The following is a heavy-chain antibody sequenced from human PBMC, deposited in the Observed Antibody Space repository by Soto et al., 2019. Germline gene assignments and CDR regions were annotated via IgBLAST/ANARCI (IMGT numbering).Heavy chain of an antibody. V-gene: IGHV3-21*02. D-gene: IGHD2-2*01. J-gene: IGHJ6*02. CDR1: GFKFRNYG. CDR2: LSGSSSFI. CDR3: TIDLYQSSNTVHPFSYGMDV. Sequence: EVQLVESGGGLVKPGGSLRLSCVASGFKFRNYGMNWVRQAPGKGVEWVSSLSGSSSFIFYADSVKGRFTISRDNAKNSLYRQMTSLRGKDTAVYYCTIDLYQSSNTVHPFSYGMDVWGQGPTVTVSS.